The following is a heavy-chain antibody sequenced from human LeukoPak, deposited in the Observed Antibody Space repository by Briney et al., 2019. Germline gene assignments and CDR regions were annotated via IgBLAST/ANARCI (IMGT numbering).Heavy chain of an antibody. CDR3: AKPYYDILTGYSQLYYFDY. CDR1: GFTFSSYA. J-gene: IGHJ4*02. V-gene: IGHV3-23*01. D-gene: IGHD3-9*01. Sequence: SGGSLRLSCAASGFTFSSYAMSWVRQAPGQGLEWVSAISGSGGSTYYADSVKGRFTISRDNSKNTLYLQMNSLRAEDTAVYYCAKPYYDILTGYSQLYYFDYWGQGTLVTVSS. CDR2: ISGSGGST.